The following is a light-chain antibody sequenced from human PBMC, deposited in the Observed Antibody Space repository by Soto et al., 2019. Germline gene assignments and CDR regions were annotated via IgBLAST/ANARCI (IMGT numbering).Light chain of an antibody. Sequence: AIRVTLSPASLAASPGDRVSITCRASQGISSYLAWYQQKPGKAPKLLIYAASTLQSGVPSRFSGSGSGTDFTLTISNLQPEDFATYYCQQSFTTWTFGQGTKVDI. V-gene: IGKV1-8*01. CDR3: QQSFTTWT. CDR1: QGISSY. CDR2: AAS. J-gene: IGKJ1*01.